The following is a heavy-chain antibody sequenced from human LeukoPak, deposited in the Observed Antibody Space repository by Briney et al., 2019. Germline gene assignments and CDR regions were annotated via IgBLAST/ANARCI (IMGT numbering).Heavy chain of an antibody. D-gene: IGHD1-26*01. CDR2: INHSGST. CDR3: ARGSSYFNWFDP. J-gene: IGHJ5*02. V-gene: IGHV4-34*01. CDR1: GGSFSGYY. Sequence: SETLSPTCAVYGGSFSGYYWSWIRQPPGKGLEWIGEINHSGSTSYNPSLKSRVTISVDTSKNQFSLKLSSVTAADTAVYYCARGSSYFNWFDPWGQGTLVTVSS.